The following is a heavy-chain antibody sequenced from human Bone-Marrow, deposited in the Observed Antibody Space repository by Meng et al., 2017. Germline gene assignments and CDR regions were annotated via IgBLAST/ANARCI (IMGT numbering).Heavy chain of an antibody. D-gene: IGHD1-26*01. Sequence: SLKISCAASGFAFDDCAMHWVRQAPGKGLDWVSGISWNSGSIGYADSVKGRFTISRDNSKNTLYLQMNSLRAEDTAVYYCARDSPDLVGATSWGQGTLVTVSS. J-gene: IGHJ5*02. CDR3: ARDSPDLVGATS. CDR2: ISWNSGSI. V-gene: IGHV3-9*01. CDR1: GFAFDDCA.